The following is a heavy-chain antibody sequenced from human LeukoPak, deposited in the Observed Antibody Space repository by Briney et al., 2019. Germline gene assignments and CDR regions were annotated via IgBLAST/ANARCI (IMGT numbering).Heavy chain of an antibody. CDR3: ARLPPEADDY. CDR1: GGSVTSGGYY. V-gene: IGHV4-30-2*03. J-gene: IGHJ4*02. Sequence: SQTLSLTCTVSGGSVTSGGYYWSWIRQPPGKGLELVGNIYHGGSTYYTPSLRGRVTMSVDTSKNQFSLNLSSVTAADTAMYFCARLPPEADDYWGQGTLVTVSS. CDR2: IYHGGST.